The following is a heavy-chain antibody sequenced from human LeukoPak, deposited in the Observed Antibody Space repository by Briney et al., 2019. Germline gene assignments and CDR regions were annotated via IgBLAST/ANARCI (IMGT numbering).Heavy chain of an antibody. CDR3: ARDYYDSSGGYYGMDV. V-gene: IGHV1-2*04. CDR2: INPNSGGT. CDR1: GYTFTSYD. J-gene: IGHJ6*02. D-gene: IGHD3-22*01. Sequence: ASVKVSCKASGYTFTSYDINWVRQATGQGLEWMGWINPNSGGTNYAQKFQGWVTMTRDTSISTAYMELSRLRSDDTAVYYCARDYYDSSGGYYGMDVWGQGTTVTVSS.